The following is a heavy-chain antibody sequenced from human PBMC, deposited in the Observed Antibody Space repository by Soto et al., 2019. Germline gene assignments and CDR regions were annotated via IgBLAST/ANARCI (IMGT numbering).Heavy chain of an antibody. J-gene: IGHJ4*02. V-gene: IGHV4-30-2*01. CDR3: AREDSGAFFAF. Sequence: PSETLSLTCAVSGGSIISGGYSWSWIRQPPGKGLEWIGYIYSGTTHYNPSLESRVTIAMDRSKNQVSLSLKSVTAADTAVYYCAREDSGAFFAFWGQGTLVTVSS. CDR1: GGSIISGGYS. CDR2: IYSGTT. D-gene: IGHD2-15*01.